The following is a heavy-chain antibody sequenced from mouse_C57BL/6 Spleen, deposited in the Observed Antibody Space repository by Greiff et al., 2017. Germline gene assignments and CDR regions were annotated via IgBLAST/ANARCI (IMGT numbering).Heavy chain of an antibody. J-gene: IGHJ2*01. CDR2: IDPSDSYT. CDR3: ARSLYYGSPNFDY. CDR1: GYTFTSYW. D-gene: IGHD1-1*01. Sequence: QVQLQQPGAELVMPGASVKLSCKASGYTFTSYWMHWVKQRPGQGLEWIGEIDPSDSYTNYNQKFKGKSTLTVDKSSSTAYMQLSSLTSEDSAVYYSARSLYYGSPNFDYWGQGTTLTVSS. V-gene: IGHV1-69*01.